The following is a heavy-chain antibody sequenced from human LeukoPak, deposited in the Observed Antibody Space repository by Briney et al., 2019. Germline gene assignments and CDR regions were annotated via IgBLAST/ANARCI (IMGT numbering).Heavy chain of an antibody. Sequence: ASETLSLTCTVSGYSISSGYYWGWIRQPPGKGLEWIGSIYHSGSTYYNPSLKSRVTISVDTSKNQFSLKLSPVTAADTAVYYCARARREMVDYWGQGTLVTVSS. V-gene: IGHV4-38-2*02. D-gene: IGHD5-24*01. CDR2: IYHSGST. CDR1: GYSISSGYY. CDR3: ARARREMVDY. J-gene: IGHJ4*02.